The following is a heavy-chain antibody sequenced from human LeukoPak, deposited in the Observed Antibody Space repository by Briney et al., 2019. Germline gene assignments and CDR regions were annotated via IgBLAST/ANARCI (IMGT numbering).Heavy chain of an antibody. Sequence: QSGGSLRLSCAASGFTVSSNYMSWVRQAPGKGLEWVSVIYSGGSTYYADSVKGRFTISRDNSKNTLYLQMNSLRAEDTAVYYCARVPGGAEDGSGLNDAFDIWGQGTMVTVSS. D-gene: IGHD3-10*01. V-gene: IGHV3-53*01. J-gene: IGHJ3*02. CDR3: ARVPGGAEDGSGLNDAFDI. CDR1: GFTVSSNY. CDR2: IYSGGST.